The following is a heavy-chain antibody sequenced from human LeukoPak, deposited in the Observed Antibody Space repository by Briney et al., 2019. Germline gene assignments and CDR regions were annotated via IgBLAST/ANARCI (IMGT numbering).Heavy chain of an antibody. CDR2: IYYSGST. J-gene: IGHJ4*02. V-gene: IGHV4-59*01. D-gene: IGHD2-2*01. CDR1: GGSISSYY. Sequence: SETLSLTCTVSGGSISSYYWSWIRQPPGKGLEWIGYIYYSGSTNYNPSLKSRVTISVDTSKNQFSLKLSSVTAADTAIYYCAKVGYQLLYYFDSWGQGSLVTVSS. CDR3: AKVGYQLLYYFDS.